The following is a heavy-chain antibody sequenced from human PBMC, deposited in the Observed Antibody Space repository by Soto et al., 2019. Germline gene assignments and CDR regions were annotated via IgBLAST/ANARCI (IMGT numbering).Heavy chain of an antibody. CDR2: IWYDGSNR. CDR3: AAATTWNFHFHY. CDR1: GFTISTHG. J-gene: IGHJ4*02. D-gene: IGHD1-7*01. Sequence: QVQLVESGGGVVQPGTSLRLSCAASGFTISTHGMHWVRQAPGKGLEWVANIWYDGSNRVYADSVKGRFTISKDNSKNTLYLQMSSLRAEDTAVYYCAAATTWNFHFHYWGQGTQVTVSS. V-gene: IGHV3-33*01.